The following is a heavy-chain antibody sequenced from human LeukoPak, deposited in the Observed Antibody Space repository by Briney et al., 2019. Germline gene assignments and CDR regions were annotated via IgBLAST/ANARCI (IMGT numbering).Heavy chain of an antibody. V-gene: IGHV1-18*01. CDR3: ARDRMDTGTDFDY. Sequence: ASVKVSCRSSGYTFTTYGITWVRQAPGQGLEWIGCISTYNGNTNYAQKLQGRVTMTTDTSTSTAYMELRSLRSDDTAMYYCARDRMDTGTDFDYWGQGTLVTVSS. D-gene: IGHD5-18*01. CDR2: ISTYNGNT. CDR1: GYTFTTYG. J-gene: IGHJ4*02.